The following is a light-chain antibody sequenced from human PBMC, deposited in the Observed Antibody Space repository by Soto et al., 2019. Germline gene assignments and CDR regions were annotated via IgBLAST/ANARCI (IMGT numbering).Light chain of an antibody. Sequence: DIVLSQSPGTLSLSPGERAALSCLASQSVSSNYLAWYQQKPGQAPRLLIYGASTRATGVPDRFSGSGSGTDFTLTISRLEPEDFAVYHCQQYGSLSWTFGQGTNVDI. J-gene: IGKJ1*01. V-gene: IGKV3-20*01. CDR3: QQYGSLSWT. CDR2: GAS. CDR1: QSVSSNY.